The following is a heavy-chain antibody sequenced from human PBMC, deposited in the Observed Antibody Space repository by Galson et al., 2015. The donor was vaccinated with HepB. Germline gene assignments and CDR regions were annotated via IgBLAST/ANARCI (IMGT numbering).Heavy chain of an antibody. Sequence: SVKVSCKASGYTFSSLGISWVRQVPGQGLEWMGWISTYHGDTNYVEKFQGRVTMTKDTSTNTAHMELRSLRSDDTAIYYCARGGRFGELSSFDYWGQGTLVTVSS. J-gene: IGHJ4*02. CDR1: GYTFSSLG. CDR2: ISTYHGDT. CDR3: ARGGRFGELSSFDY. D-gene: IGHD3-16*02. V-gene: IGHV1-18*01.